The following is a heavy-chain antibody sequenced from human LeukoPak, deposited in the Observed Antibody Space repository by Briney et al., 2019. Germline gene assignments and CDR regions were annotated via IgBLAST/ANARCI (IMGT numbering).Heavy chain of an antibody. D-gene: IGHD3/OR15-3a*01. CDR1: GGTFSSYA. CDR3: ARLSYLLDPLTPQSYYYYGMDV. CDR2: IIPIFGIA. J-gene: IGHJ6*02. V-gene: IGHV1-69*04. Sequence: SVKVSCKASGGTFSSYAISWVRQAPGQGLEWMGRIIPIFGIANYAQKFQGRVTITADKSTSTAYMELSSLRSEDTAVYYCARLSYLLDPLTPQSYYYYGMDVWGQGTTVTVSS.